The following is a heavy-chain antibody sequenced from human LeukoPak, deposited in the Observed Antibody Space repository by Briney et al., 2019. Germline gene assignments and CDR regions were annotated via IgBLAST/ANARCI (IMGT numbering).Heavy chain of an antibody. Sequence: SETLSLTCTVSGGSISSYYWSWIRQPAGKGLEWIGRIYTSGSTNYNPSLKSRVTMSVDTSKNQFSLKLSSVTAADTAVYYCARDFLSASDTMIVPWGQGTLVTVSS. CDR3: ARDFLSASDTMIVP. CDR2: IYTSGST. CDR1: GGSISSYY. D-gene: IGHD3-22*01. J-gene: IGHJ4*02. V-gene: IGHV4-4*07.